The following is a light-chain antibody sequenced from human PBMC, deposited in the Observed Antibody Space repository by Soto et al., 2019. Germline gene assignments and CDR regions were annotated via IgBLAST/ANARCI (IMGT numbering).Light chain of an antibody. V-gene: IGLV1-40*01. CDR2: DNS. Sequence: QSVLTQPPSASGTPGQRVTISCSGSSSSIGSNPVNWYQQLPGTAPKLLIYDNSNRPSGVPDRFSGSKSDTSASLAITGLQAEDGTDYYCQSYDSRLSAVVFGGGTKLTVL. CDR1: SSSIGSNP. CDR3: QSYDSRLSAVV. J-gene: IGLJ2*01.